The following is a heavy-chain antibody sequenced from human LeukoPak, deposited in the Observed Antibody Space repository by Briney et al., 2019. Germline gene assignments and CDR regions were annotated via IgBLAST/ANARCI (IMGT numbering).Heavy chain of an antibody. CDR3: AKALLWFGELSLFDY. CDR1: GFTFSSYG. Sequence: GGSLRLSCSASGFTFSSYGMHWVRQAPGKGLEWVAFIRYDGSNKYYADSVKGRFTISRDNSKNTLYLQMNSLRAEDTAVYYCAKALLWFGELSLFDYWSQGTLVTVSS. J-gene: IGHJ4*02. CDR2: IRYDGSNK. V-gene: IGHV3-30*02. D-gene: IGHD3-10*01.